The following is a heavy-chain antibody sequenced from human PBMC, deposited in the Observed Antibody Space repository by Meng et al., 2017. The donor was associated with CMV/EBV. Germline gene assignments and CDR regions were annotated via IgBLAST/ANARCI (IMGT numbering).Heavy chain of an antibody. Sequence: GESLKISCAASGFTFSNAWMSWVRQAPGKGLEWVGRIKSKTDGGTTDYAAPVKGRFTISRDDSKNTLYLQMNSLKTEDTAVYYCTTGPAEWELPFDYWGQGTLVTVSS. J-gene: IGHJ4*02. D-gene: IGHD1-26*01. V-gene: IGHV3-15*01. CDR3: TTGPAEWELPFDY. CDR2: IKSKTDGGTT. CDR1: GFTFSNAW.